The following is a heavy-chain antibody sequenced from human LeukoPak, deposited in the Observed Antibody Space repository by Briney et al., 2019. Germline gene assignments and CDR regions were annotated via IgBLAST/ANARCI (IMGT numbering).Heavy chain of an antibody. CDR3: ARDVSDCSGGSCYSYFDY. J-gene: IGHJ4*02. CDR2: ISPSGGNT. CDR1: GYTFTDYY. D-gene: IGHD2-15*01. Sequence: GASVKVSCKASGYTFTDYYMHWVRQAPGRGLEWMGIISPSGGNTSYAQKFQGRVTMTRDTSTSTVYMELSSLRSEDTAVYYCARDVSDCSGGSCYSYFDYWGQGTLVTVSS. V-gene: IGHV1-46*01.